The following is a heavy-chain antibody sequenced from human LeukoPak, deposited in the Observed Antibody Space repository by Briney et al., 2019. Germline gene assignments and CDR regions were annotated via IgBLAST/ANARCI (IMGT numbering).Heavy chain of an antibody. D-gene: IGHD6-13*01. J-gene: IGHJ6*02. V-gene: IGHV3-11*06. CDR1: GFIFSDYY. CDR3: ARDTGDSRGDYYYYGMDV. Sequence: GGSLRLSCAASGFIFSDYYMSWICQAPGKGLEFVSNISRSSSFTNYADSVKGRFPISRDNAKKSLYLQMNSLRAEDTAVYYCARDTGDSRGDYYYYGMDVWGQGTTVTVSS. CDR2: ISRSSSFT.